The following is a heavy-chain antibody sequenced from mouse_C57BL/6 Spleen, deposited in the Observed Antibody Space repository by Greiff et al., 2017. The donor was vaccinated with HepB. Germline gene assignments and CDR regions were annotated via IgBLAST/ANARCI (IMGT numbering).Heavy chain of an antibody. D-gene: IGHD1-1*01. CDR3: ARMIYYGSSYEGYFDV. CDR2: IYPGGGYT. V-gene: IGHV1-63*01. Sequence: VQLQQSGAELVRPGTSVKMSCKASGYTFTNYWIGWAKQRPGHGLEWIGDIYPGGGYTNYNEKFKGKATLTADKSSSTAYMQFSSLTSEDSAIYYCARMIYYGSSYEGYFDVWGTGTTVTVSA. CDR1: GYTFTNYW. J-gene: IGHJ1*03.